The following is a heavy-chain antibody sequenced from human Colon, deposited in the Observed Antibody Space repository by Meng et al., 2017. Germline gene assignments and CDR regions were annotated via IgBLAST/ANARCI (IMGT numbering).Heavy chain of an antibody. J-gene: IGHJ4*02. CDR1: GYSITSGYY. Sequence: SETLSLTCTVSGYSITSGYYWGWIRQPPGKGLGWIGSIYNTGSTYNNPSLKSRVTISVDTSKNQFSLKLSSVTAANTAVYYCARGLSGSYHAAFGSWGQGTLVTVSS. CDR2: IYNTGST. CDR3: ARGLSGSYHAAFGS. D-gene: IGHD3-10*01. V-gene: IGHV4-38-2*02.